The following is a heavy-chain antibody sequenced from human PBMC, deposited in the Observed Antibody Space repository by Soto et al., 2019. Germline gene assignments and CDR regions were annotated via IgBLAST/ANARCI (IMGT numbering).Heavy chain of an antibody. J-gene: IGHJ4*02. CDR2: ISGYNGKT. CDR3: ASDETYTAGWHFEH. D-gene: IGHD6-19*01. V-gene: IGHV1-18*01. Sequence: QVQLVQSGAEVKKRGASVKVSCKASGYMFNSYGMSWLRQAPGQGLEWIGWISGYNGKTDLAQKFQGRVTMTTEASTSTVNMELTSLRFDDTALYYCASDETYTAGWHFEHWGQGTLVTVPS. CDR1: GYMFNSYG.